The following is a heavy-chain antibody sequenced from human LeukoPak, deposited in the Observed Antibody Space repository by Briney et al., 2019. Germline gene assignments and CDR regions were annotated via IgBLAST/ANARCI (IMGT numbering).Heavy chain of an antibody. D-gene: IGHD4-17*01. V-gene: IGHV1-18*01. CDR1: GYTFTSYG. CDR2: ITAYNGNT. J-gene: IGHJ4*02. Sequence: GASVKVACKASGYTFTSYGISWVRQAPGQGLEWMGWITAYNGNTNYAQKLQGRVTMTTDTSTNTAYMELKSLSSDDTAVHYSARGPVNFDYWGQGTLITVTA. CDR3: ARGPVNFDY.